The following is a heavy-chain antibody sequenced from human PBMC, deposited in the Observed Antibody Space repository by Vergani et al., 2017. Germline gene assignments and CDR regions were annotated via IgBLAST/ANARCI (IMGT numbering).Heavy chain of an antibody. CDR2: ISAYNGNT. J-gene: IGHJ6*02. V-gene: IGHV1-18*01. CDR3: ARWRIAVAGVRGDYYYGMDV. D-gene: IGHD6-19*01. CDR1: GYTFTSYG. Sequence: QVQLVQSGAEVKKPGASVKVSCKASGYTFTSYGISWVRQAPGQGLEWMGLISAYNGNTNYTQKLQGRVTMTTDTSTSTAYLELRSLRSADTAVYYCARWRIAVAGVRGDYYYGMDVWGQGTTVTVSS.